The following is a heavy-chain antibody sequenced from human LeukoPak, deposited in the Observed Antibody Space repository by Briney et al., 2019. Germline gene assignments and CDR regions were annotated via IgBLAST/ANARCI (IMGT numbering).Heavy chain of an antibody. CDR3: ARGRADYYYDY. D-gene: IGHD2-21*02. Sequence: GGSLRLSFAASGFTFSAYSMNWVRQAPGKGLEGVSYISSGSSTIYYADSVRGRFTISRDNAKSSLYLQMNSLRAEDPAVYYCARGRADYYYDYWSQGTLVTVSS. J-gene: IGHJ4*02. CDR1: GFTFSAYS. CDR2: ISSGSSTI. V-gene: IGHV3-48*01.